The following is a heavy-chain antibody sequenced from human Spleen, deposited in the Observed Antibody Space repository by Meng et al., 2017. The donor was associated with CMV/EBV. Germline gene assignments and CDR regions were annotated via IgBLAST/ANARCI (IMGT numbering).Heavy chain of an antibody. D-gene: IGHD1-26*01. CDR3: AGGEGGSYSAYFDY. J-gene: IGHJ4*02. CDR2: INPSGGST. CDR1: GYTFTSYN. Sequence: ALGYTFTSYNMHWVRQAPGKGLEWMGIINPSGGSTSYAQKFQGRVTMTRDTSTSTVYMELSSLRSEDTAVYYCAGGEGGSYSAYFDYWGQGTLVTVSS. V-gene: IGHV1-46*01.